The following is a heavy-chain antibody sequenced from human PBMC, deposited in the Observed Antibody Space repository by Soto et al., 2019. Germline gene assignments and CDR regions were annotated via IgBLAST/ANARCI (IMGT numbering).Heavy chain of an antibody. CDR1: GFTFSSYS. CDR3: ARGLYYYDSSGYGGY. J-gene: IGHJ4*02. D-gene: IGHD3-22*01. CDR2: ISSSSSTI. Sequence: EVQLVESGGGLVQPGGSLRLSCAASGFTFSSYSMNWVRQAPGKGLEWVSYISSSSSTIYYADSVKGRFTISRDNAKNSMYVQMNSLRAEDTAVYYCARGLYYYDSSGYGGYWGQGTLVSVAS. V-gene: IGHV3-48*01.